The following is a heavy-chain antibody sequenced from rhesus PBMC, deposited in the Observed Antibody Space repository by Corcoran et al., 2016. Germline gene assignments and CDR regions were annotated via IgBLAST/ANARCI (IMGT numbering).Heavy chain of an antibody. CDR1: GFTFSSYA. CDR3: AKSSWDYGSNYGLDS. Sequence: EVQLVESGGGLAKPGGSLRLSCGAAGFTFSSYAMYWVRQAPGKGLEWVSAISIGGGTYYADSVKSRFTISRDNSKNTLSLQMNSLRLEDTAVYYCAKSSWDYGSNYGLDSWGQGVVVTVSS. J-gene: IGHJ6*01. CDR2: ISIGGGT. V-gene: IGHV3-103*01. D-gene: IGHD4-29*01.